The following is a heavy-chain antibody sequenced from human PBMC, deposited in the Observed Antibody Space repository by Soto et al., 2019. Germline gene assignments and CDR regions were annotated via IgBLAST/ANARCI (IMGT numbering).Heavy chain of an antibody. V-gene: IGHV4-39*01. CDR2: IYYSGST. D-gene: IGHD6-19*01. J-gene: IGHJ5*02. CDR1: GGSISSSSYY. Sequence: SETLSLTCTVSGGSISSSSYYWGWIRQPPGKGLEWIGSIYYSGSTYYNPSLKSRVTISVDTSKNQFSLKLSSVTAADTAVYYCARHSLRGGWDWFDPWGQGTLVTVSS. CDR3: ARHSLRGGWDWFDP.